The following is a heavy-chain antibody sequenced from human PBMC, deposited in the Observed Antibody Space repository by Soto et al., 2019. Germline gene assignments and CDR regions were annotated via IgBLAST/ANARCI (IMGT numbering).Heavy chain of an antibody. Sequence: QVQLVESGGGVVQPGRSLRLSCAASGFTFSYYALHWVRQPPGKGLEWVAVISYDGTKTFYADSVEDRFTISRDNSKNTLSLQMNSLRPEDTAVYYCARSGWLYYYYGMDVWGQGTTVTVSS. CDR1: GFTFSYYA. CDR3: ARSGWLYYYYGMDV. J-gene: IGHJ6*02. CDR2: ISYDGTKT. D-gene: IGHD6-19*01. V-gene: IGHV3-30*04.